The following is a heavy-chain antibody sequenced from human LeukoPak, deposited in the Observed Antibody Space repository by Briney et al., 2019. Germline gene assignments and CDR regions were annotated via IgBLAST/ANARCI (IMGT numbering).Heavy chain of an antibody. CDR1: GYTFTSYD. J-gene: IGHJ5*02. V-gene: IGHV1-8*01. D-gene: IGHD3-22*01. CDR2: MNPNSGNT. CDR3: ARVPYYYDSSGYYSGDHWFDP. Sequence: ASVKVSCKASGYTFTSYDINWVRQATGQGLEWMGWMNPNSGNTGYAQKFQGRVTMTRNTSISTAYMELSSLRSEDTAVHYCARVPYYYDSSGYYSGDHWFDPWGQGTLVTVSS.